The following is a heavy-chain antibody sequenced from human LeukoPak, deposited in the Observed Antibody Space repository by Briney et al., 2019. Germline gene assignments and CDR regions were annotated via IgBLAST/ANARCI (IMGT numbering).Heavy chain of an antibody. CDR3: AKRGVVIRVILVGFHKQAYYFDS. CDR2: ISDTGDST. Sequence: GGSLRLSCAVSGITLSNYGRSWVRQAPGKGLEWVAGISDTGDSTNYADSVKGRFTISRDNPKNTLYLQINRLRAEDTAVYFCAKRGVVIRVILVGFHKQAYYFDSWGQGALVTVSS. CDR1: GITLSNYG. D-gene: IGHD3-22*01. V-gene: IGHV3-23*01. J-gene: IGHJ4*02.